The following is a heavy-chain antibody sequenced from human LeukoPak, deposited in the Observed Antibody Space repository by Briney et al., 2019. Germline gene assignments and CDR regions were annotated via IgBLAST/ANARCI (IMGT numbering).Heavy chain of an antibody. CDR2: ISGSGENT. Sequence: GGSLRLSCAASGFTFSSYAMRWVRQAPGKGLEWVSAISGSGENTFYADSVKGRFAIARDNSKNTLYPQMNSLRAEDTAVYYCAKGHCSGGSCYGTDYWGQGTLVTVSS. CDR1: GFTFSSYA. V-gene: IGHV3-23*01. J-gene: IGHJ4*02. D-gene: IGHD2-15*01. CDR3: AKGHCSGGSCYGTDY.